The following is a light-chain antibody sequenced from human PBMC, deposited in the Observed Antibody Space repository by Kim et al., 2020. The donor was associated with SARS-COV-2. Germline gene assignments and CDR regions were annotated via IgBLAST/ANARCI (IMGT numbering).Light chain of an antibody. Sequence: SPGESVTLSCTASQSIPASSLAWYQQQRGQAPRLLIYGASKRATGSPDRFSGSESGTDFTLTISRLEAEDFAVYFCLQYGISPWTFGQGTKVDIK. J-gene: IGKJ1*01. CDR1: QSIPASS. V-gene: IGKV3-20*01. CDR3: LQYGISPWT. CDR2: GAS.